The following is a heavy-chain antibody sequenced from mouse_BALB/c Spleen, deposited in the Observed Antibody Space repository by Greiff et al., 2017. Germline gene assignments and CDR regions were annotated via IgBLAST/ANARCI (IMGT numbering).Heavy chain of an antibody. V-gene: IGHV1-11*01. CDR1: GYTFTDHI. Sequence: QVQLQQSGAELASPGASVTLSCKASGYTFTDHIMNWVKKRPGQGLEWIGRIYPVSGETNYNQKFKGKATLTVDKSSSTAYMQLSSLTSEDSAVYYCARSGYGNYFDYWGQGTTLTVSS. J-gene: IGHJ2*01. CDR3: ARSGYGNYFDY. D-gene: IGHD2-10*02. CDR2: IYPVSGET.